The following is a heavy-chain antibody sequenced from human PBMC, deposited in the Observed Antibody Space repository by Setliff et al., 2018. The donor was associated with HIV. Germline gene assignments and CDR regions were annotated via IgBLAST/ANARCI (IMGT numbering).Heavy chain of an antibody. J-gene: IGHJ1*01. Sequence: ASVKVSCKASGGTFSSYAISWVRQAPGQGLEWMGGIIPIFGTANYAQKFQGRVTITTDESTSTAYMELSSLTSEDTAMYYCATIRAYYYDSSGQEYFQHWGHGSLVTVSS. CDR1: GGTFSSYA. CDR3: ATIRAYYYDSSGQEYFQH. D-gene: IGHD3-22*01. V-gene: IGHV1-69*05. CDR2: IIPIFGTA.